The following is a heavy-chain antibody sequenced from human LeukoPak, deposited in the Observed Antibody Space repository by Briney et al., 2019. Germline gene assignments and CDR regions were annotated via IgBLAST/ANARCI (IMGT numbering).Heavy chain of an antibody. CDR2: ISSSSSTI. V-gene: IGHV3-48*01. D-gene: IGHD6-19*01. J-gene: IGHJ4*02. CDR1: GFTFSSYS. Sequence: GGSLRLSCAASGFTFSSYSMNWVRQAPGKGLEWVSYISSSSSTIYYADSVKGRFTISRDNAKNSLYLQMNSLRAEDTAVYYCARGRRSGGWYGDFDYWGQGTLVTVSS. CDR3: ARGRRSGGWYGDFDY.